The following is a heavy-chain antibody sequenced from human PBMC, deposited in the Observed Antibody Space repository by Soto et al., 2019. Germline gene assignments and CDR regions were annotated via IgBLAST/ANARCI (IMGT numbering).Heavy chain of an antibody. J-gene: IGHJ4*02. Sequence: SETLSLTCTVSGGSVSSGSYFWSWIRQPPGKGLEWLGYIYYTGNTNYSPSLKSRLTISVDSSKNQFSLKLSSVTAADTAVYYCAREKTGDLTFFDSWGQGTLVTVSS. CDR3: AREKTGDLTFFDS. V-gene: IGHV4-61*01. D-gene: IGHD3-16*01. CDR1: GGSVSSGSYF. CDR2: IYYTGNT.